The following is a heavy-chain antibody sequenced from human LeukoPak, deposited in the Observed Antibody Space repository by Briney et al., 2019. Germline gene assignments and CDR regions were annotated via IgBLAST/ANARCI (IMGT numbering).Heavy chain of an antibody. V-gene: IGHV3-30*02. CDR3: AKVELNSSYYTGGSFGM. Sequence: GGSLRLSCAASGFPFSSFGMHWVRQTPGRGLEWVAFIRYDVSIKYYADSVKGRFTISRDNTKNTLYMQMNSLRAEDTALYFCAKVELNSSYYTGGSFGMWGQGTKVTVSS. D-gene: IGHD1-26*01. J-gene: IGHJ3*02. CDR1: GFPFSSFG. CDR2: IRYDVSIK.